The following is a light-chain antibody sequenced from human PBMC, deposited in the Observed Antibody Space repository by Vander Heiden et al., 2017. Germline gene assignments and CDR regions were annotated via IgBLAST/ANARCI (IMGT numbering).Light chain of an antibody. CDR2: AAS. Sequence: DIHMTQSPSSLSASAGDRVIITCRASQSISTHLHWYQQKPGKAPKLLIYAASNLQSGVPSRFSGSGSGTDFTLTISSLQPEDFAAYYCQQSFSPRWTFGQGTKVEIK. V-gene: IGKV1-39*01. CDR1: QSISTH. CDR3: QQSFSPRWT. J-gene: IGKJ1*01.